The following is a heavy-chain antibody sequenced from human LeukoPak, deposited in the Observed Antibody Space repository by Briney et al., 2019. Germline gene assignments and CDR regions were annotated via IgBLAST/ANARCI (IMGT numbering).Heavy chain of an antibody. Sequence: PSETLSLTCTVSGGSISSYYWSWIRQPPGKGLEWIGYIYYSGSTNYNPSLKSRVTISVDTSKSQFSLRLSSVTAADTAVYYCARGHPELRSYNWFDPWGQGTLVTVSS. CDR1: GGSISSYY. V-gene: IGHV4-59*01. J-gene: IGHJ5*02. CDR3: ARGHPELRSYNWFDP. CDR2: IYYSGST. D-gene: IGHD1-26*01.